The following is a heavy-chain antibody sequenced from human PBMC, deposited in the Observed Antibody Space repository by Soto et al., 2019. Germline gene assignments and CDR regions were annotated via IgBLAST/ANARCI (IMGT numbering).Heavy chain of an antibody. Sequence: PGGSLRLSCAASGFTFSSYGMHWVRQAPGKGLEWVAVISYDGSNKYYADSVKGRFTISRDNSKNTLYLQMNSLRAEDTAVYYCAKPATHLWFGAHAFDIWGQGTMVTVSS. CDR3: AKPATHLWFGAHAFDI. CDR2: ISYDGSNK. V-gene: IGHV3-30*18. D-gene: IGHD3-10*01. CDR1: GFTFSSYG. J-gene: IGHJ3*02.